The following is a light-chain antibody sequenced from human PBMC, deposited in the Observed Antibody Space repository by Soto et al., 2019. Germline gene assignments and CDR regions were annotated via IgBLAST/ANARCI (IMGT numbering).Light chain of an antibody. CDR1: SSDVGGYNY. V-gene: IGLV2-14*01. CDR3: SSYTSSSTLMG. CDR2: DVS. J-gene: IGLJ1*01. Sequence: QSVLTQPASVSGSPVQSITISCTGTSSDVGGYNYVSWYQQHPGKAPKLMISDVSNRPSGVSNRFSGSKSGNTASLTISGLQAEDEADYYCSSYTSSSTLMGFGTGTQVTVL.